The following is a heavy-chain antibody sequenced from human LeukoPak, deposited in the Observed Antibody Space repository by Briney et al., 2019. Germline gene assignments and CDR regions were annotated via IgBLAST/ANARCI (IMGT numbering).Heavy chain of an antibody. Sequence: SETLSLTCAVYGGSFSAYYWSWIRQPPGKGLEWIGEISHSGITNHNPSLKSQVTISADTSKNQFSLKLSSVTAADTAVYYCARVNYYDSSGYGGFDYWGQGTLVTVSS. D-gene: IGHD3-22*01. CDR1: GGSFSAYY. CDR2: ISHSGIT. CDR3: ARVNYYDSSGYGGFDY. V-gene: IGHV4-34*01. J-gene: IGHJ4*02.